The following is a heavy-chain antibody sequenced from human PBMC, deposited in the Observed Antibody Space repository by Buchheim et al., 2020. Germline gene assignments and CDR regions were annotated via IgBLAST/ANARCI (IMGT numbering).Heavy chain of an antibody. CDR1: GFTFSSYS. CDR3: ARDHPVYSSGYYFQH. D-gene: IGHD6-19*01. J-gene: IGHJ1*01. V-gene: IGHV3-21*01. CDR2: ISSSSSYI. Sequence: EVQLVESGGGLVKPGGSLRLSCAASGFTFSSYSMNWVRQAPGKGLEWVSSISSSSSYIYYADSVKGRFTISRDNAKNSLYPQMNSLRAEDTAVYYCARDHPVYSSGYYFQHWGQGTL.